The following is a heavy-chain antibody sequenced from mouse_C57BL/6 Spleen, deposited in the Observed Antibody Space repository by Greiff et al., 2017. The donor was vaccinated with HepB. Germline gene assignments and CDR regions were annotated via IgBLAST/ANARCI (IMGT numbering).Heavy chain of an antibody. CDR1: GYTFTSYW. CDR3: ARSGGSTHFDH. CDR2: IDPSDSET. J-gene: IGHJ2*01. Sequence: QVQLQQPGAELVRPGSSVKLSCKASGYTFTSYWMHWVKQRPIQGLEWIGNIDPSDSETHYNQKFKDKATLTVDKSSSTAYMQLSSLTSEDSAVYYCARSGGSTHFDHWGQGTTLTVSS. V-gene: IGHV1-52*01. D-gene: IGHD1-1*01.